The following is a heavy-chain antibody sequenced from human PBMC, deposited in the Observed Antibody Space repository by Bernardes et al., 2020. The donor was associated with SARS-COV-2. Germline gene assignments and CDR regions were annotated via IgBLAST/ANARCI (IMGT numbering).Heavy chain of an antibody. V-gene: IGHV1-2*04. CDR2: INPNSGGT. D-gene: IGHD2-21*02. J-gene: IGHJ6*02. Sequence: ALVKVSCKASGCTFTGYYMHWVRQAPGQGLEWMGWINPNSGGTNYAQKFQGWVTMTRDTSISTAYMELSRLRSDDTAVYYCARDFYRYCGGDCHYGMDVWGQGTTVTVSS. CDR3: ARDFYRYCGGDCHYGMDV. CDR1: GCTFTGYY.